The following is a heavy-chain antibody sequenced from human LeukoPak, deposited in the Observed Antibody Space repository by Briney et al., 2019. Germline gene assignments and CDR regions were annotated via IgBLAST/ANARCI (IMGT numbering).Heavy chain of an antibody. CDR1: GGSFSGYY. D-gene: IGHD6-6*01. V-gene: IGHV4-34*01. CDR2: INHSGST. J-gene: IGHJ4*02. Sequence: PSETLSLTCAVYGGSFSGYYWSWIRQPPGKGLEWIWEINHSGSTNYNPSLKSRVTISVDTSKNQFSLKLSSVTAADTAVYYCSIAAGGVDYWGQGTLVTVSS. CDR3: SIAAGGVDY.